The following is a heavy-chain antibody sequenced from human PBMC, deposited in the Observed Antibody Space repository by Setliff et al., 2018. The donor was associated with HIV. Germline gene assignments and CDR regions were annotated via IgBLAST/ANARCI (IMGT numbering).Heavy chain of an antibody. CDR1: GGSISTYY. CDR3: ARDGGLRLGELSSTPQGTFDI. J-gene: IGHJ3*02. V-gene: IGHV4-59*01. CDR2: IYYTGRT. Sequence: SGTLSLTCTVSGGSISTYYWSWIRQAPGRGLEWIGYIYYTGRTNYNPSLKSRVTMSLDSSKKQFSLKLSSATAADTAVYFCARDGGLRLGELSSTPQGTFDIWGQGTMVT. D-gene: IGHD3-16*02.